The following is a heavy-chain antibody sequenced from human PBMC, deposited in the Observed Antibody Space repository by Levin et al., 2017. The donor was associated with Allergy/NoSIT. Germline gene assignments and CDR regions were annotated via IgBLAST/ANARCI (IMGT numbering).Heavy chain of an antibody. D-gene: IGHD6-19*01. CDR1: GGSISSGNYY. CDR3: ARTGYSSGWALFDY. CDR2: IHTSGSI. Sequence: SETLSLTCTVSGGSISSGNYYWSWIRQPAGKGLEWIGRIHTSGSINYSPSLNNRVTISVDTSKNQFSLRLTSVTAADTAVYYCARTGYSSGWALFDYWGQGTLVTVSS. J-gene: IGHJ4*02. V-gene: IGHV4-61*02.